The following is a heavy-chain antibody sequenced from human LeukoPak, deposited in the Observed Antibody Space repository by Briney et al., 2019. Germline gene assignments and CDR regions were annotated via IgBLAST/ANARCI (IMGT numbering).Heavy chain of an antibody. CDR2: ISGSGGST. J-gene: IGHJ3*02. CDR1: GFTFSTYA. D-gene: IGHD3-9*01. CDR3: AKHRITIYTLDAFDI. V-gene: IGHV3-23*01. Sequence: GGSLRLSCAASGFTFSTYAMSWVRQAPGKGLEWVSVISGSGGSTYYADSVKGRFTISRDNSKNTLYLQMNSLRAEDTAVYYCAKHRITIYTLDAFDIWGQGTMVTVSS.